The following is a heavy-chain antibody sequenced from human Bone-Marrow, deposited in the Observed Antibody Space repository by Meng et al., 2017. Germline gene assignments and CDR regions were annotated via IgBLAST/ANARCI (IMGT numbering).Heavy chain of an antibody. CDR1: GFTFSSYA. D-gene: IGHD5-18*01. V-gene: IGHV3-30*04. J-gene: IGHJ4*02. CDR2: ISYDGSNK. Sequence: GGSLRLSCAASGFTFSSYAMHWVRQAPGKGLEWVAVISYDGSNKYYADSVKGRFTISRDNSKNTLYLQMNSLRAEDTAVYYCASRAMGQDYWGQGKRVTGAS. CDR3: ASRAMGQDY.